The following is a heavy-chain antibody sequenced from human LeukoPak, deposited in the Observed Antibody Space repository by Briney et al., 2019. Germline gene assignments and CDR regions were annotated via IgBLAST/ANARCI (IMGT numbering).Heavy chain of an antibody. V-gene: IGHV1-18*01. CDR1: GYTFTSFG. Sequence: ASVKVSCKASGYTFTSFGISWELQAPGQGLEWMGWISAYNGNTNYAQKLQGRVTMTTDTSTSTAYVELRSLRSDDTAVYYCARGGTNWNYDYWGQGTLVTVSS. J-gene: IGHJ4*02. D-gene: IGHD1-7*01. CDR2: ISAYNGNT. CDR3: ARGGTNWNYDY.